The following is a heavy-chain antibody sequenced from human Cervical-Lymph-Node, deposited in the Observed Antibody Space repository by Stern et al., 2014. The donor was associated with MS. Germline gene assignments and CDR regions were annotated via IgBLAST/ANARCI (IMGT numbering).Heavy chain of an antibody. J-gene: IGHJ6*02. D-gene: IGHD3-10*01. CDR2: IYHRWST. V-gene: IGHV4-59*02. Sequence: VQLVESGPGLVKPSETLSLTCSVSGGSVSAYYWSWIRQPPGKGLEWIGYIYHRWSTTYNPSFTSRLTMSIDTSKNQFSLRLSSVTAADTAVYYCTRGGARYYGMDAWGQGTTVTVSS. CDR1: GGSVSAYY. CDR3: TRGGARYYGMDA.